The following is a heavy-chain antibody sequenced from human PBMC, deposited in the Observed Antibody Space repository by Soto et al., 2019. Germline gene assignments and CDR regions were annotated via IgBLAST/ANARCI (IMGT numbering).Heavy chain of an antibody. V-gene: IGHV3-21*01. Sequence: GGSLRLSCAASGFTFSSYSMNWVRQAPGKGLEWVSSISSSSSYIYYADSVKGRFTISRDNAKNSLYLQMNSLRAEDTAVYYCARESEDVENDGWFDPWGQGTLVTVSS. J-gene: IGHJ5*02. CDR2: ISSSSSYI. CDR1: GFTFSSYS. CDR3: ARESEDVENDGWFDP. D-gene: IGHD1-1*01.